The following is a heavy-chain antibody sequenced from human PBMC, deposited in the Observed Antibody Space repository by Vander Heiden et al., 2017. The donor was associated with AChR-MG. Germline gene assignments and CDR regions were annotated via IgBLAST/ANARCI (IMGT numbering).Heavy chain of an antibody. CDR3: ARGSGYVAY. J-gene: IGHJ4*02. CDR1: GASIGSGSYA. V-gene: IGHV4-30-2*01. Sequence: QLQLQESGSGLVKPSQTLSLPCTVSGASIGSGSYAWSWIRQTPGKGLEWVGYIYPSGTAQYNPSLKSRVTISLDTSKNQFSLKLTSMTAADTAVYYCARGSGYVAYWGQGTLVTVSS. D-gene: IGHD6-19*01. CDR2: IYPSGTA.